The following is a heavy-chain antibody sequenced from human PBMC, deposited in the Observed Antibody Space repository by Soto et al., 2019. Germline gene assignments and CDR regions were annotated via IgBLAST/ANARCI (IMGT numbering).Heavy chain of an antibody. CDR1: GFTFSSFA. CDR2: ISGSGGRT. J-gene: IGHJ6*03. CDR3: AKVQPGEQARGARSNYIAPDYYYYMDV. V-gene: IGHV3-23*01. D-gene: IGHD4-4*01. Sequence: GSLRLSCAASGFTFSSFAMSWVRQAPGKGLEWVSGISGSGGRTHYADSAKGRFTISRDNSRNTLYLQMNSLRAEDTAVYYCAKVQPGEQARGARSNYIAPDYYYYMDVWGKGTTVTVSS.